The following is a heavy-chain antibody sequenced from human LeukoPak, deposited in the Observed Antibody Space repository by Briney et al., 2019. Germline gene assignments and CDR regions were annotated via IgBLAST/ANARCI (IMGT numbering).Heavy chain of an antibody. CDR1: GFTFSNYG. CDR2: TSYDGSKK. J-gene: IGHJ3*02. Sequence: GRSLRLSCAASGFTFSNYGMHWVRQAPGEGLEWVAITSYDGSKKYYADSVKGRFTISRDNSKNTLYLQMNSLRAEDTAVYYCARGLHIVVVTVADAFDIWGQGTMVTVSS. D-gene: IGHD2-21*02. CDR3: ARGLHIVVVTVADAFDI. V-gene: IGHV3-30*03.